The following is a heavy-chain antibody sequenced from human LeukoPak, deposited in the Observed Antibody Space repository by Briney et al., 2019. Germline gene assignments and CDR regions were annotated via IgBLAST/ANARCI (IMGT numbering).Heavy chain of an antibody. J-gene: IGHJ6*03. V-gene: IGHV3-13*01. CDR1: GFTFSSFD. D-gene: IGHD1-1*01. Sequence: GGSLRLSCAASGFTFSSFDMHWVRQPTGQGLEWVSTIGTASDTYYPGSVEGRFTLSRDNAKNSLYLQMNSLTAGDTAVYYCARGPPRGKYYYMDVWGKGTSVTVSS. CDR2: IGTASDT. CDR3: ARGPPRGKYYYMDV.